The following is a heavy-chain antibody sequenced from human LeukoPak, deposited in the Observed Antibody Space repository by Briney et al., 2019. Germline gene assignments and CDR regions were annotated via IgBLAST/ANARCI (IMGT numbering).Heavy chain of an antibody. D-gene: IGHD2-15*01. V-gene: IGHV4-28*06. CDR2: IYYSGNS. Sequence: SETLSLTCAVSGYSISSTNWWGWIRQPPGKGLEWIGYIYYSGNSNYNPSLKSRVTMSVDTSKNQFSLNLSSVTALDTAVYYCARGGWNKFDYWGQGTLVTVSS. CDR3: ARGGWNKFDY. J-gene: IGHJ4*02. CDR1: GYSISSTNW.